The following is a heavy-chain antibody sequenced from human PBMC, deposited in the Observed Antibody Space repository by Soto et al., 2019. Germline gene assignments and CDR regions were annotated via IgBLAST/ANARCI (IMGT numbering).Heavy chain of an antibody. Sequence: PGESLKISCKGSTNTFTSYWIGWVRQLPGKGLEWMGIIFPGDSDTRYSPSFQGHVTISADKSINTAYLQWTSLKASDTAMYYCARRGTYCGGDCYSDFDYWGQGTLVTVS. CDR3: ARRGTYCGGDCYSDFDY. D-gene: IGHD2-21*02. J-gene: IGHJ4*02. CDR2: IFPGDSDT. V-gene: IGHV5-51*01. CDR1: TNTFTSYW.